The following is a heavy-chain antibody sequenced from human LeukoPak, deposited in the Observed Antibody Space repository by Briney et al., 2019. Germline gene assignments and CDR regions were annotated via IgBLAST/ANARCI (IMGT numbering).Heavy chain of an antibody. J-gene: IGHJ4*02. CDR1: GYTFTGYY. D-gene: IGHD5-18*01. CDR3: AREPRIQLWLIDY. V-gene: IGHV1-2*06. CDR2: INPNSGGT. Sequence: ASVKVSCKASGYTFTGYYMHWVRQAPGQGLEWMGRINPNSGGTNYAQKFQGRVTMTRDTSISTAYMELSRLRSDGTAVYYCAREPRIQLWLIDYWGQGTLVTVSS.